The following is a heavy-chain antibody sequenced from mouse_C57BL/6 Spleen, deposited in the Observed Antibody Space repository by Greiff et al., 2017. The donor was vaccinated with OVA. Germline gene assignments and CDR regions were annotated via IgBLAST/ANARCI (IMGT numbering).Heavy chain of an antibody. V-gene: IGHV1-63*01. CDR3: ARLLKGFDY. CDR2: IYPGGGYT. D-gene: IGHD1-1*01. CDR1: GYTFTNYW. J-gene: IGHJ2*01. Sequence: VQVVESGAELVRPGTSVKMSCKASGYTFTNYWIGWAKQRPGHGLEWIGDIYPGGGYTNYNEKFKGKATLTADKSSSTAYMQFSSLTSEDSAIYYCARLLKGFDYWGQGTTLTVSS.